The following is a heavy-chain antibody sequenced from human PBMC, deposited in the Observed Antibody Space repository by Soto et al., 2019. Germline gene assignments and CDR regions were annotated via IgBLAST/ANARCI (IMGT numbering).Heavy chain of an antibody. CDR3: ARRPVTYFFDY. V-gene: IGHV3-30-3*01. Sequence: PGGSLRLSCAASGFTFSSYAMHWVRQAPGKGLEWVAVISYDGSNTYYADSVKGRFTISRDNSNNMLYLQMDSLRAEDTAVYFCARRPVTYFFDYWGQGTLVTVSS. CDR2: ISYDGSNT. CDR1: GFTFSSYA. J-gene: IGHJ4*02. D-gene: IGHD4-17*01.